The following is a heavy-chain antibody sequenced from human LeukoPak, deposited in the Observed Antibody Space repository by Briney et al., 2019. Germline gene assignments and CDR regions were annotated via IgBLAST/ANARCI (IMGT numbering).Heavy chain of an antibody. Sequence: PSETLSLTCIVSGGSISSSSYYWGWIRQPPGKGLEWIGSIYYSGSTYYNPSLKSRVTISVDTSKNQFSLKLSSVTAADTAVYYCARTQHGAAGIWGQGTLVTVSS. V-gene: IGHV4-39*07. CDR1: GGSISSSSYY. J-gene: IGHJ4*02. D-gene: IGHD6-13*01. CDR2: IYYSGST. CDR3: ARTQHGAAGI.